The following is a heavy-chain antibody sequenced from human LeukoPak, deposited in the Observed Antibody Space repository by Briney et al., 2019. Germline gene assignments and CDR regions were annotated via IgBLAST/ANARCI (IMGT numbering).Heavy chain of an antibody. CDR3: ARDLRSGQLVRSPLDY. V-gene: IGHV1-18*03. CDR1: GYTFTSYG. D-gene: IGHD6-6*01. CDR2: ISAYNGNT. J-gene: IGHJ4*02. Sequence: ASVKVSCKASGYTFTSYGIRWVRQAPGQGLEWMEWISAYNGNTNYAQKLQGRVTMTTDTSTSTAYMELRSLRSDDMAVYYCARDLRSGQLVRSPLDYWGQGTLVTVSS.